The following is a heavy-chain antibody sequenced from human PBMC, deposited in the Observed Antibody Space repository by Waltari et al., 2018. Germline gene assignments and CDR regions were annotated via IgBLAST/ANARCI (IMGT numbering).Heavy chain of an antibody. Sequence: QVQLQQWGAGLLKPSETLSLTCAVYGGSFIGYYWSWIRQPPGQGPEWIGEIKHSGSTNYNPSLKSRVTISVDTSKNQFSLKLSSVTAADTAVYYCARVRICSSTSCSSLYSNLKPNRIYYFDYWGQGTLVTVSS. CDR3: ARVRICSSTSCSSLYSNLKPNRIYYFDY. V-gene: IGHV4-34*01. D-gene: IGHD2-2*01. CDR2: IKHSGST. CDR1: GGSFIGYY. J-gene: IGHJ4*02.